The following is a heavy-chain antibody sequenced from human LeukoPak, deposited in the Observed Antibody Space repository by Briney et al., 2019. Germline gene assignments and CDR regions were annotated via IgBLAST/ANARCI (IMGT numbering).Heavy chain of an antibody. CDR1: GDSISSSSYY. V-gene: IGHV4-39*07. J-gene: IGHJ5*02. CDR3: ARDGSSSWGNWFDP. CDR2: IYYSGST. D-gene: IGHD6-6*01. Sequence: PSETLSLTCTVSGDSISSSSYYWGWIRQSPEKGLEWIGSIYYSGSTNYNPSLMSRVTISIDTSKNQFSLKLSYVTAADAAVYYCARDGSSSWGNWFDPWGQGTLVTVSS.